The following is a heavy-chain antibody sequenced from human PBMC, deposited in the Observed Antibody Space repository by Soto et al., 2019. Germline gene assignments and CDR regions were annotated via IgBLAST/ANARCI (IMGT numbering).Heavy chain of an antibody. Sequence: QVQLVESGGGVVQPGRSLRLSCAASGFTFSSNAMHWVRQARGKGLEWVAVISYDGSNKYYADSVKGRFTISRDNSKNTLYLQMNSLRAEDTAVYYCASPTKRYYYYGMDVWGQGTTVTVSS. CDR3: ASPTKRYYYYGMDV. CDR2: ISYDGSNK. D-gene: IGHD5-12*01. CDR1: GFTFSSNA. V-gene: IGHV3-30-3*01. J-gene: IGHJ6*02.